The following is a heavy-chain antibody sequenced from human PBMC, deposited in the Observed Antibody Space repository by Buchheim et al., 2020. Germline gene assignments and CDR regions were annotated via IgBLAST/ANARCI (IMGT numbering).Heavy chain of an antibody. CDR2: MNPNSGNT. D-gene: IGHD3-22*01. Sequence: QVQLVQSGAEVKKPGASVKVSCKASGYTFTSYDVTWVRQATGQGLEWMGWMNPNSGNTGYAQQFQGRVTMTRNHSISTPSMELSSLRSEDTAVYYCARDYFPYYYDSSGKGWFDPWGQGTL. J-gene: IGHJ5*02. V-gene: IGHV1-8*01. CDR1: GYTFTSYD. CDR3: ARDYFPYYYDSSGKGWFDP.